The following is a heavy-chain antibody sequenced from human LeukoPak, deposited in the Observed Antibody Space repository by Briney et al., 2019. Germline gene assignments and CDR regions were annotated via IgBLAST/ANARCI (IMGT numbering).Heavy chain of an antibody. CDR2: INSDGSST. V-gene: IGHV3-74*01. J-gene: IGHJ4*02. CDR3: ARRVVVPAAPYYFDY. CDR1: GFIFSSYW. Sequence: PPGRSLRLSCAASGFIFSSYWMHWVRQAPGKGLVWVSRINSDGSSTSYADSVKGRFTISRDNAKNTLYLQMNSLRAEDTAVYYCARRVVVPAAPYYFDYWGQGTLVTVSS. D-gene: IGHD2-2*01.